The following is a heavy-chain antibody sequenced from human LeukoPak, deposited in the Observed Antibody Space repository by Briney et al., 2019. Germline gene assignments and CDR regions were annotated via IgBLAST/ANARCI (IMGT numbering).Heavy chain of an antibody. J-gene: IGHJ4*02. Sequence: PSETLSLTCTVSGGSISSYYWSWIRQPPGKGLEWIGYISYGGTTNYNPSLKSRVTILADTSKNQFSLKVSSVTAADTAVYYCARSRTYSSTWYTDYWGQGTLVTVSS. CDR1: GGSISSYY. D-gene: IGHD6-13*01. V-gene: IGHV4-59*08. CDR2: ISYGGTT. CDR3: ARSRTYSSTWYTDY.